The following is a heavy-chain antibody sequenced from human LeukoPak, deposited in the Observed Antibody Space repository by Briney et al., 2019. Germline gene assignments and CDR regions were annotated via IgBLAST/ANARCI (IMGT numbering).Heavy chain of an antibody. V-gene: IGHV4-59*01. CDR1: GDSMSTYY. D-gene: IGHD2-15*01. Sequence: SETLSLTCTVSGDSMSTYYWSWIRQPPGEGLEWIGFISYNRSTNHNPSLKSRVTISLDTPQNQFSLRLSSVTAADTAVYYRAREVGCSGGTCSPFDYWGQGILVTVSS. CDR2: ISYNRST. J-gene: IGHJ4*02. CDR3: AREVGCSGGTCSPFDY.